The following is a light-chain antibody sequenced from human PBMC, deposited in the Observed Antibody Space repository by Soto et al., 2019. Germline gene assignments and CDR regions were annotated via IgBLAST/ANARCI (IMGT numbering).Light chain of an antibody. Sequence: IVMTQSPAALSLSPGEGVTLSCRASQSVGRSLAWYQQRPGQAPRLLIYGASTRATGTPVRFSGIGSGTEFTLTISSLQSEDFVVYYCHQYYEWPLTFGGGTKV. V-gene: IGKV3D-15*01. CDR2: GAS. CDR1: QSVGRS. CDR3: HQYYEWPLT. J-gene: IGKJ4*01.